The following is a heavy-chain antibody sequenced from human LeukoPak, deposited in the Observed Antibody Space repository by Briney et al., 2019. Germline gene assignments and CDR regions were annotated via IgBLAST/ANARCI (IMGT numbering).Heavy chain of an antibody. V-gene: IGHV1-46*01. J-gene: IGHJ4*02. CDR2: VYVTGETT. CDR1: GDTFTYYH. Sequence: GASVKVSCKASGDTFTYYHIHWVRQPPGQGVAWMGAVYVTGETTRNTQNFQGRVTMTRDPSTGTVYMELTSLRSEDTAVYYCATEAPGSYYFDYWGQGVLVTVSS. CDR3: ATEAPGSYYFDY.